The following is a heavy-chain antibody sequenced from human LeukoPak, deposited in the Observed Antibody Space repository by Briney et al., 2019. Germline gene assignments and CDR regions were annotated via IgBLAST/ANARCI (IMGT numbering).Heavy chain of an antibody. CDR2: IYYSGST. D-gene: IGHD4-17*01. CDR1: GGSISSGGYY. V-gene: IGHV4-31*03. CDR3: ARGYGDYGIGLYYGMDV. Sequence: SQTLSLTCTVSGGSISSGGYYWSWIRQHPGKGLEWIGYIYYSGSTYYNPSLKSRVTISVDTSKNQFSLKLSSVTAADTAVYYCARGYGDYGIGLYYGMDVWGQGTTVTVSS. J-gene: IGHJ6*02.